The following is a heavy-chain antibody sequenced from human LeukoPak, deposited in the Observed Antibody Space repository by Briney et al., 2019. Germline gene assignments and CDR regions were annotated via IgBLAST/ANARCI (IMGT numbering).Heavy chain of an antibody. J-gene: IGHJ6*02. CDR3: AKAGVGGDYYYYYGMDV. CDR2: ISGSGGST. Sequence: GGFLRLSCAASGFTFSSYAMSWVRQAPGKGLEWVSAISGSGGSTYYADSVKGRFTISRDNSKNTLYLQMNSLRAEDTAVYYCAKAGVGGDYYYYYGMDVWGQGTTVTVSS. CDR1: GFTFSSYA. V-gene: IGHV3-23*01. D-gene: IGHD4-17*01.